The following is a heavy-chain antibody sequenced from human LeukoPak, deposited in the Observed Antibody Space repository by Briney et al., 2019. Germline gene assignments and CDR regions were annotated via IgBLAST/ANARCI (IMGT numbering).Heavy chain of an antibody. Sequence: SETLSLTCTVSGGSISSYYWSWIRQPPGQGLEWIGYIYYSGSTNYNPSLKSRVTISVDTSKNQFSLKLSSVTAADTAVYYCAREDYYDNWFDPWGQGTLVTVSS. V-gene: IGHV4-59*01. J-gene: IGHJ5*02. CDR2: IYYSGST. D-gene: IGHD3-22*01. CDR1: GGSISSYY. CDR3: AREDYYDNWFDP.